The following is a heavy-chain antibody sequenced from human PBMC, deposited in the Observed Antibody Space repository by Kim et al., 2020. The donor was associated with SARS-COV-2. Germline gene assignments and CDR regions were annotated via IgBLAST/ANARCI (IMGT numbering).Heavy chain of an antibody. J-gene: IGHJ4*02. CDR1: GFTFSGSA. CDR3: TIRYLFPGGQIDY. CDR2: IRSKANSYAT. D-gene: IGHD3-10*01. Sequence: GGSLRLSCAASGFTFSGSAMHWVRQASGKGLEWVGRIRSKANSYATAYAASVKGRFTISRDDSKNTAYLQMNSLKTEDTAVYYCTIRYLFPGGQIDYWGQGTLVTVSS. V-gene: IGHV3-73*01.